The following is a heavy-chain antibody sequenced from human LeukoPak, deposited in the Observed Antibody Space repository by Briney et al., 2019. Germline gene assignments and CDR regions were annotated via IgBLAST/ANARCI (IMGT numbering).Heavy chain of an antibody. CDR2: INHSGST. Sequence: SETLSLTCAVYGGSFSGYYWSWVRQPPGKGLEWIGEINHSGSTNYNPSLKSRVTISVDTSKNQFSLKLSSVTAADTAVYYCARTTYDSSGYLIDYWGQGTLVTVPS. J-gene: IGHJ4*02. V-gene: IGHV4-34*01. CDR1: GGSFSGYY. D-gene: IGHD3-22*01. CDR3: ARTTYDSSGYLIDY.